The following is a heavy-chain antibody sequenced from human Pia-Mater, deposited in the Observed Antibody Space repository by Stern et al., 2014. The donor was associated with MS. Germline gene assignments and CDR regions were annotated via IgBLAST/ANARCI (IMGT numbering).Heavy chain of an antibody. CDR2: INPKSGGT. J-gene: IGHJ5*02. CDR3: TRGDLVIVSVVLGRFDP. D-gene: IGHD2/OR15-2a*01. CDR1: GYSFSDFY. V-gene: IGHV1-2*06. Sequence: QVQLVQSGAEVKKPGASLKVSCKASGYSFSDFYIHWVRQAPGQGLEWMGRINPKSGGTKYAQKLRGRVTMTSDTSSSTAHMELSRLTSDDTAIYYCTRGDLVIVSVVLGRFDPWGQGTLATVAS.